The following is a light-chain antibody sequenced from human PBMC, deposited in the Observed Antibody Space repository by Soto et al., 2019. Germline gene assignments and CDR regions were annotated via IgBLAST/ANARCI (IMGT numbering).Light chain of an antibody. J-gene: IGLJ3*02. Sequence: QSALTQPAYVSGSPGQSITISCTGTSSDVGGYNYVSWYQQHPGKAPKLMIYDVSNRPSGVSNRFSGSKSGNTASLTISGLQPEDEADYYCSSYTSSTPLWVFGGGTKLTVL. CDR2: DVS. CDR3: SSYTSSTPLWV. V-gene: IGLV2-14*01. CDR1: SSDVGGYNY.